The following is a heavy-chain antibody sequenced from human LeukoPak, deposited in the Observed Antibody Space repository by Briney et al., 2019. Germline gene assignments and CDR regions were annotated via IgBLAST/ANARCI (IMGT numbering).Heavy chain of an antibody. V-gene: IGHV4-59*08. CDR1: GGSISSYY. CDR3: ARRGYYDSSGYYAH. D-gene: IGHD3-22*01. CDR2: IYYSGST. Sequence: SETLSLTCTVSGGSISSYYWSWIRQPPRKGLEWIGYIYYSGSTNYNPSLKSRVTISVDTSKKQFSLKLSSVTAADTAVYYCARRGYYDSSGYYAHWGQGTLVTVSS. J-gene: IGHJ4*02.